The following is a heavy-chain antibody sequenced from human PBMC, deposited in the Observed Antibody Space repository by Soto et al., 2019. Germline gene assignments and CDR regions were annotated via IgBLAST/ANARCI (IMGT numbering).Heavy chain of an antibody. V-gene: IGHV3-21*01. D-gene: IGHD3-10*01. CDR3: ARSIRYGSGSYYNAPDYYYYYGMDV. Sequence: GGSLRLSCAASGFTFSSYSMNWVRQAPGKGLEWVSSISSSSSYIYYADSVKGRFTISRDNAKNSLYLQMNSLRAEDTAVYYCARSIRYGSGSYYNAPDYYYYYGMDVWGQGTRVTVSS. CDR1: GFTFSSYS. J-gene: IGHJ6*02. CDR2: ISSSSSYI.